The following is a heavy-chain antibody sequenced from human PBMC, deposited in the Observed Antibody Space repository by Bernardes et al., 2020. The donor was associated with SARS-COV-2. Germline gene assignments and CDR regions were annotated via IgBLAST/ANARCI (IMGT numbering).Heavy chain of an antibody. CDR2: INHSGSI. Sequence: SETLSLTCAVSGVSFSGYYWSWIRQPPGKGLEWIGEINHSGSIHYSPSLRSRLTLSVDTSNNQFSLKLSSVTAADTAVYYCARIGSSSRWFDPWGQGTLVTVSS. D-gene: IGHD6-6*01. V-gene: IGHV4-34*01. CDR3: ARIGSSSRWFDP. J-gene: IGHJ5*02. CDR1: GVSFSGYY.